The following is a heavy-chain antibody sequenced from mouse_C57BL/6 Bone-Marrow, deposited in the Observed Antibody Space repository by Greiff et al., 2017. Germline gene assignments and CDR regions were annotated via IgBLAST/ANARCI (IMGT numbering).Heavy chain of an antibody. D-gene: IGHD2-4*01. Sequence: VQVVESGAELARPGASVKMSCKASGYTFTSYTMHWVKQRPGQGLEWIGYINPSSGYTKYNQKFKDKATLTADKSSSTAYLQLSSLTSEDSAVYYCARRPLCYDYAWFAYWGQGTLVTVSA. J-gene: IGHJ3*01. CDR1: GYTFTSYT. V-gene: IGHV1-4*01. CDR2: INPSSGYT. CDR3: ARRPLCYDYAWFAY.